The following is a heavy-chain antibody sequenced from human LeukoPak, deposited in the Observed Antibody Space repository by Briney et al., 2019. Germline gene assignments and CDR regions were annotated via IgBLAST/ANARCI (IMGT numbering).Heavy chain of an antibody. Sequence: GGSLRLSCAAPGFTFSSSVMHWVRQAPGKGLEWVALIWHDGSNKYYGDSVKGRFTISRDNSENTLYLQMNSLRAEDTAFYYCARDPGYSYGNPCDYWGQGTLVTVSS. CDR3: ARDPGYSYGNPCDY. J-gene: IGHJ4*02. V-gene: IGHV3-33*01. D-gene: IGHD5-18*01. CDR1: GFTFSSSV. CDR2: IWHDGSNK.